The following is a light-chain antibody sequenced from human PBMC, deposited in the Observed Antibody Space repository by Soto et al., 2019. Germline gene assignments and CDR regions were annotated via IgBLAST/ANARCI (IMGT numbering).Light chain of an antibody. CDR2: GAS. Sequence: EIVLTQSPGTLSLSPGERATLSCRASQSFSSSYLAWYQQKPGQAPRLLISGASSRATGIPDRFSGSGSGTDFTLTISRLEPEDFAVYYCQQYGSSQGYTFGQGTKLEIK. CDR1: QSFSSSY. V-gene: IGKV3-20*01. J-gene: IGKJ2*01. CDR3: QQYGSSQGYT.